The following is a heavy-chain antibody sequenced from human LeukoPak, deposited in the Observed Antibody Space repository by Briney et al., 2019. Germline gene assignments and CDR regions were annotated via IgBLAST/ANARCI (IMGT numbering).Heavy chain of an antibody. CDR3: ASPDCSGGSCYLGY. CDR1: GFTFSDYA. V-gene: IGHV3-64*04. J-gene: IGHJ4*02. D-gene: IGHD2-15*01. Sequence: TGGSLRLSCSPSGFTFSDYAMYWVRQAPGKGLEYVSSIGGDGSSTGYADSVKGRFTISRDNAKNTLYLQMNSLRAEDTAVYYCASPDCSGGSCYLGYWGQGTLVTVSS. CDR2: IGGDGSST.